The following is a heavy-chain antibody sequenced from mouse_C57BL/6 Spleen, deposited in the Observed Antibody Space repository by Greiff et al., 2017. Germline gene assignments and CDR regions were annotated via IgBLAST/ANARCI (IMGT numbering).Heavy chain of an antibody. CDR3: TTYSNYVGWFAY. J-gene: IGHJ3*01. CDR2: IVPENGDT. CDR1: GFNIQDDY. D-gene: IGHD2-5*01. V-gene: IGHV14-4*01. Sequence: VQLQQSGAELVRPGASVKLSCTASGFNIQDDYMHWVKQRPEQGLEWIGWIVPENGDTDYASQFQGKATITADTSSNTAYLQLSSLTSEDTAVYYCTTYSNYVGWFAYWGQGTLVTVSA.